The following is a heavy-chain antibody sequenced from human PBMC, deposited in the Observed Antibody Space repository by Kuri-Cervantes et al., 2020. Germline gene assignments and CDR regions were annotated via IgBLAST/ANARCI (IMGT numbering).Heavy chain of an antibody. CDR1: GGSFSGYY. J-gene: IGHJ4*02. D-gene: IGHD2-2*01. CDR3: ARGSADIVVVPAAHWIDY. CDR2: INHSGST. Sequence: GSLRLSCAVYGGSFSGYYWSWIRQPPGKGLEWIGEINHSGSTNYNPSLKSRVTISVDTSKNQFSQKLSSVTAADTAVYYCARGSADIVVVPAAHWIDYWGQGTLVTVSS. V-gene: IGHV4-34*01.